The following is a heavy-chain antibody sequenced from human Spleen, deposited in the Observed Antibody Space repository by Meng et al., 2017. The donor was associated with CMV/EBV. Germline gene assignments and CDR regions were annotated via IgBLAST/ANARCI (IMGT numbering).Heavy chain of an antibody. V-gene: IGHV4-34*01. Sequence: SETLSLTCAVYGGSFSGYYWSWIRQPPGKGLEWIGEINHSGSTNYNPSLKSRVTISVDTSKNQFSLKLSSVTAADTAVYYCARGAAKYYYGMDVWGQGTTVIVSS. CDR3: ARGAAKYYYGMDV. CDR2: INHSGST. D-gene: IGHD4/OR15-4a*01. J-gene: IGHJ6*02. CDR1: GGSFSGYY.